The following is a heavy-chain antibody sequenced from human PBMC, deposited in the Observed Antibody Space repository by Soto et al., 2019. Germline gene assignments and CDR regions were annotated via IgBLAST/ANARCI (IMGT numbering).Heavy chain of an antibody. J-gene: IGHJ4*02. CDR1: GFTFSSYA. CDR2: ISDSGGST. CDR3: AKGGVSTAARGDC. Sequence: GWSLRLSCAASGFTFSSYAMSWVRQAPGKGLEWVSGISDSGGSTYYADSVKGRFTISRDNSKNTLYLQMNSLRVEDTAVYYCAKGGVSTAARGDCWGQGTKVTVSS. D-gene: IGHD6-6*01. V-gene: IGHV3-23*01.